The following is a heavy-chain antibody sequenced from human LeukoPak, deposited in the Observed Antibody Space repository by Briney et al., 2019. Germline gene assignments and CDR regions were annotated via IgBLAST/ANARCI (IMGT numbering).Heavy chain of an antibody. CDR2: IYYSGST. D-gene: IGHD3-10*01. J-gene: IGHJ4*02. CDR3: ARSELLWFGGVNSGFDY. Sequence: SETLSLTCTVSGGSISSYYWSWIRQPPGKGLEWIGYIYYSGSTNYNPSLKSRVTISLDTSKNQFSLKLSSVTAADTAVYYYARSELLWFGGVNSGFDYWGQGTLVTVSS. V-gene: IGHV4-59*01. CDR1: GGSISSYY.